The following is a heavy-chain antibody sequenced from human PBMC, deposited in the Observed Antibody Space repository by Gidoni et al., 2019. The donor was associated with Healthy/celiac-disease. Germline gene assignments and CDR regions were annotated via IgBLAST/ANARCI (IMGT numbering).Heavy chain of an antibody. Sequence: EVQLLVSGGGVVQPGGSLGLSCAASGFTFSSYAMSWVRQAPGKGLEWVSAISGSGGSTYYADSVKGRFTISRDKSKNTLYLQMNSLRAEDTAVYYCAKDPQGDSDYWGQGTLVTVSS. V-gene: IGHV3-23*01. CDR3: AKDPQGDSDY. J-gene: IGHJ4*02. CDR1: GFTFSSYA. CDR2: ISGSGGST. D-gene: IGHD3-16*01.